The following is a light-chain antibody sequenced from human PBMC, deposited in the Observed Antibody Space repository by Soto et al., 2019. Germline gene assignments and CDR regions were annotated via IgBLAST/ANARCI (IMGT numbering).Light chain of an antibody. V-gene: IGKV1-27*01. CDR3: QHYNSAPWT. CDR2: AAS. Sequence: DIQMTQSPSSLSASVGDRVTITCRASQGITDYLAWYQQTPGQVPNLLIYAASTLQSGVPSRFSGSGSGTDFTLTITGLHPEDGATYYFQHYNSAPWTFGQGPKVEIK. CDR1: QGITDY. J-gene: IGKJ1*01.